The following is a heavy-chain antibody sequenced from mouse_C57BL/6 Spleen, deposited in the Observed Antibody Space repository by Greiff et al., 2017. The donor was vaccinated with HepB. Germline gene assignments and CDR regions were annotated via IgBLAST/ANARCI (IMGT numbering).Heavy chain of an antibody. J-gene: IGHJ3*01. CDR2: ILPGSGSN. CDR1: GYTFTGYW. CDR3: ARRGYFISYVGWFAY. V-gene: IGHV1-9*01. Sequence: QVQLQQSGAELMKPGASVKLSCKATGYTFTGYWIEWVKQRPGHGLEWIGEILPGSGSNKYNEKFKGKATFTADTSAYTAYMQLRSLTTADSAIYYCARRGYFISYVGWFAYWGEGTLVTVAA. D-gene: IGHD1-1*01.